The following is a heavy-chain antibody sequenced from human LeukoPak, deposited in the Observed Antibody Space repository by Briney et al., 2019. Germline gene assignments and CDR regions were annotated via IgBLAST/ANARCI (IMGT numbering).Heavy chain of an antibody. CDR1: GYAFTNFY. Sequence: ASVKVSCTASGYAFTNFYIYWVRQAPGQRLECMGWINPNSGGTNFPQKFQGRVTMTRDTSISTAYMDLSRLRSDDTAVYYCARDLQWLVEYYFDYWGQGTLVTVSS. J-gene: IGHJ4*02. V-gene: IGHV1-2*02. D-gene: IGHD6-19*01. CDR3: ARDLQWLVEYYFDY. CDR2: INPNSGGT.